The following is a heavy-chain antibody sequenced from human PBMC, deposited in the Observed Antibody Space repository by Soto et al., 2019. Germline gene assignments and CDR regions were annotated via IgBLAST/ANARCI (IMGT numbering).Heavy chain of an antibody. D-gene: IGHD3-3*01. CDR3: AKDNRYDFWSGRIVPNWFDP. V-gene: IGHV3-30*18. CDR1: GFTFSSYG. J-gene: IGHJ5*02. Sequence: QVQLVESGGGVVQPGRSLRLSRAASGFTFSSYGMHWVRQAPGKGLEWVAVISYDGSNKYYADSVKGRFTISRDNSKNTLYLQMNSLRAEDTAVYYCAKDNRYDFWSGRIVPNWFDPWGQGTLVTVSS. CDR2: ISYDGSNK.